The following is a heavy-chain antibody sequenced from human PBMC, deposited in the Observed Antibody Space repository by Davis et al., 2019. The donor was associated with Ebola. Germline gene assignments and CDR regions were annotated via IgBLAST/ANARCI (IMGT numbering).Heavy chain of an antibody. D-gene: IGHD1-7*01. Sequence: GGSLRLSCAASGFTFSNYWMTWVRQAPGKGLEWVANIKQDGSEKYYVDSVKGRFTISRDNAKNSLYLQMNSLRAEDTAVYYCARGKQYAGTTSPLAFDIWGQGTMVTVSS. CDR2: IKQDGSEK. CDR3: ARGKQYAGTTSPLAFDI. J-gene: IGHJ3*02. CDR1: GFTFSNYW. V-gene: IGHV3-7*03.